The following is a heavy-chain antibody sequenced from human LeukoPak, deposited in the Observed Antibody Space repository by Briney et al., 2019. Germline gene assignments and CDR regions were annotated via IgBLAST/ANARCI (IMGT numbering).Heavy chain of an antibody. V-gene: IGHV3-43*02. CDR2: ISGDGGST. CDR3: ASSVSYYGSGRPNDY. CDR1: GFTFDDYA. Sequence: GGSLRLSCAASGFTFDDYAMHWVRQAPGKGLEWVSRISGDGGSTYYADSVKGRFTISRDNSKNSLYLQMNSLRTEDTALYYCASSVSYYGSGRPNDYWGQGTLVTVSS. D-gene: IGHD3-10*01. J-gene: IGHJ4*02.